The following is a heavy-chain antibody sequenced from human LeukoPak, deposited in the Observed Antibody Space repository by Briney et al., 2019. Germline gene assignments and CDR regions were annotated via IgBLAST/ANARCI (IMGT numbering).Heavy chain of an antibody. CDR2: ISYSGST. D-gene: IGHD3-22*01. V-gene: IGHV4-31*03. Sequence: SETLSLTCTVSSFSISSSDYYWSRIRQHPTKGLQWIGYISYSGSTYYNPSLKSRVTISTDTSKNHFSLRLSSVTAADTAVYYCARNFDSYNAFDIWGQGTMVTVSS. CDR1: SFSISSSDYY. J-gene: IGHJ3*02. CDR3: ARNFDSYNAFDI.